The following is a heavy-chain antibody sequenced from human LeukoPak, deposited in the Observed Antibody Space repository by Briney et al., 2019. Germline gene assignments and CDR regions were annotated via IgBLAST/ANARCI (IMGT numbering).Heavy chain of an antibody. Sequence: ASVKVSCNTSGYTFTSYGVSWVRQAPGQGLEWMGWISAYNGNTDYAQKLQGRVTMTTDTSTSTAYMDLRSLRSDDTAVYYCARLVAGTYFDYWGQGTLVTVSS. D-gene: IGHD6-19*01. J-gene: IGHJ4*02. CDR3: ARLVAGTYFDY. CDR1: GYTFTSYG. V-gene: IGHV1-18*01. CDR2: ISAYNGNT.